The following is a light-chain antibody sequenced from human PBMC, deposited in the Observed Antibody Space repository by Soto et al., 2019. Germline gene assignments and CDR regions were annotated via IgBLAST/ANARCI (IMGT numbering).Light chain of an antibody. Sequence: EIVLTQSPDTLSLSPGERGTLSCRASQSVTSNSLAWYQQKPGQAPRLLIYGASTRATGIPDRFRGSGSGTDFTLTISRLEPEDFGVYVFQQDGNSPPTFGQGTKVDVK. CDR2: GAS. J-gene: IGKJ1*01. CDR1: QSVTSNS. CDR3: QQDGNSPPT. V-gene: IGKV3-20*01.